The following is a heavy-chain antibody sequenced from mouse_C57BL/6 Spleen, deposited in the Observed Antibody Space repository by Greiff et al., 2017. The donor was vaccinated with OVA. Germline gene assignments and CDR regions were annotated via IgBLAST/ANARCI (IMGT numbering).Heavy chain of an antibody. CDR3: TALLLLGGTLDY. CDR1: GFTFSNYW. CDR2: IRLKSDNYAT. V-gene: IGHV6-3*01. J-gene: IGHJ2*01. D-gene: IGHD1-1*01. Sequence: EVQRVESGGGLVQPGGSMKLSCVASGFTFSNYWMNWVRQSPEKGLEWVAQIRLKSDNYATHYAESVKGRFTISRDDSKSSVYLQMNNLRAEDTGIYYCTALLLLGGTLDYWGQGTTLTVSS.